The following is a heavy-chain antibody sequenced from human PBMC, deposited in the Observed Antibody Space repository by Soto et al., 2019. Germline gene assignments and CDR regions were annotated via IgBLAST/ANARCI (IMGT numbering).Heavy chain of an antibody. CDR1: GGTLSSYA. D-gene: IGHD2-2*01. CDR2: IIPIFGTA. CDR3: ARGWYRNQLKPSYYGMDV. Sequence: GALVNVSCKASGGTLSSYAISWVRQGPGQGLEWLAGIIPIFGTANYEQKVQGRVTITADESQRKAYIELRRLRSEEKAVYHCARGWYRNQLKPSYYGMDVWGQGTPVTVSS. V-gene: IGHV1-69*13. J-gene: IGHJ6*02.